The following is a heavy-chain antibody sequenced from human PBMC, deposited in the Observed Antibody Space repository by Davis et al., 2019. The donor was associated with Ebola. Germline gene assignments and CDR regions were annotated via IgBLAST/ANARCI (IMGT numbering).Heavy chain of an antibody. CDR2: IWYDGSNK. J-gene: IGHJ4*02. V-gene: IGHV3-33*06. CDR1: GFTFSNYG. Sequence: GESLKISCAASGFTFSNYGMHWVRQAPGKGLEWVAVIWYDGSNKYYADSVKGRFTISRDNSKNTLYLQMNSLRAEDTAVYYCAKGNRVTYQYDSGDDYWGQGTLVTVSS. CDR3: AKGNRVTYQYDSGDDY. D-gene: IGHD3-22*01.